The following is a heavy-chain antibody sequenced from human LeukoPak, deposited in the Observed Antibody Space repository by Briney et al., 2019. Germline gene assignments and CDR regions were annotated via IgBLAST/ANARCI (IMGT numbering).Heavy chain of an antibody. CDR1: GFTFSTYA. V-gene: IGHV3-23*01. CDR3: AKEGSMKGAFDI. J-gene: IGHJ3*02. CDR2: ISGSGGST. D-gene: IGHD3-10*01. Sequence: PGGSLRLSCAASGFTFSTYAMSWVRQAPGKGLEWVSGISGSGGSTYYADSVKGRFTITRDNSKNTLYLQMNSLRAEDTAVYYCAKEGSMKGAFDIWGQGTMVTVSS.